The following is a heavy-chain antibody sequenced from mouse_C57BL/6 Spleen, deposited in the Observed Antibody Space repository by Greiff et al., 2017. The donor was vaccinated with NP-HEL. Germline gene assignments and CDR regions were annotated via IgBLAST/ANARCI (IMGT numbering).Heavy chain of an antibody. D-gene: IGHD1-1*01. V-gene: IGHV1-22*01. CDR2: INPNNGGT. CDR1: GYTFTDYN. J-gene: IGHJ1*03. CDR3: ARGGFAGSRDWYFEV. Sequence: EVQLQQSGPELVKPGASVKMSCKASGYTFTDYNMHWVKQSHGKSLEWIGYINPNNGGTSYNQKFKGKATLTVNKSSSTAYMELRSLTSEVSAVYYCARGGFAGSRDWYFEVWGTGTTVTVSS.